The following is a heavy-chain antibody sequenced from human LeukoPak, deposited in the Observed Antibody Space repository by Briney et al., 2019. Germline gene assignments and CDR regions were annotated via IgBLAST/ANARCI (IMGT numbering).Heavy chain of an antibody. CDR1: GYTLTELS. D-gene: IGHD5-18*01. J-gene: IGHJ4*02. Sequence: GASVKVSCKVSGYTLTELSMHWVRQAPGKGVEWMGGFDPEDGETIYAQKFQGRVTMTEDTSTDTAYMELSSLRSEDTAVYYCATGVDTAMVDNGVIDYWGQGTLVTVSS. CDR2: FDPEDGET. V-gene: IGHV1-24*01. CDR3: ATGVDTAMVDNGVIDY.